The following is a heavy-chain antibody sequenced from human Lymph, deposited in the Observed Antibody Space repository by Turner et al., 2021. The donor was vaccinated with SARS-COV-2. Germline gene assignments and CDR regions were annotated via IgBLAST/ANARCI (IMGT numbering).Heavy chain of an antibody. CDR3: ARGAQLTVWFDP. V-gene: IGHV1-8*01. CDR2: MNPNSGNT. CDR1: GYTLTSYD. J-gene: IGHJ5*02. D-gene: IGHD3-9*01. Sequence: QVQLVQSGAEVKKPGASVKVSCKASGYTLTSYDINWVRQATGQGLEWMGRMNPNSGNTGYAKKCQGRVTMTRNNSISTADMEMSSLRSEDTAVYYCARGAQLTVWFDPWGQGTLVTVSS.